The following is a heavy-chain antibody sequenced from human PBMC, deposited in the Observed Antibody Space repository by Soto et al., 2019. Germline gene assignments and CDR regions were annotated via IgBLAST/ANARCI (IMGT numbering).Heavy chain of an antibody. V-gene: IGHV1-69*01. J-gene: IGHJ6*02. CDR3: ARRLGTAMALYYYYGMDV. CDR2: IIPIFGTA. Sequence: QVQLVQSGAEVKKPGSSVKVSCKASGGTFSSYAISWVRQAPGQGLEWMGGIIPIFGTANYAQKFQGRVTITADESTSTAYMELSSLRSEDTAVDYCARRLGTAMALYYYYGMDVWGQGTTVTVSS. D-gene: IGHD5-18*01. CDR1: GGTFSSYA.